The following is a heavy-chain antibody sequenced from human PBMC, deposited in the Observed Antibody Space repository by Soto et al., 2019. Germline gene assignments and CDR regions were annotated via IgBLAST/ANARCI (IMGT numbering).Heavy chain of an antibody. CDR1: GFTFSSYA. D-gene: IGHD3-22*01. Sequence: EVQLLESGGGLVQPGGSLRLSCAASGFTFSSYAMSWVRQAPGKGLEWVSAISGSGGSTYYADSVKGRFTISRDNSKNTLYLQMNSLRAEDTAVYYCAKVFGYYYDSSGYWGHDAFDIWGQGTMVTVSS. J-gene: IGHJ3*02. V-gene: IGHV3-23*01. CDR3: AKVFGYYYDSSGYWGHDAFDI. CDR2: ISGSGGST.